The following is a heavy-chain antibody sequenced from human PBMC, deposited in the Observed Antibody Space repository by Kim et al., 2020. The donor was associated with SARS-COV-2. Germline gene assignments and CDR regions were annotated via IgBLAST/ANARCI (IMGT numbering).Heavy chain of an antibody. CDR3: AKRIVGGFTAMDY. Sequence: YGDSVKDRFTIARDNAKNTVYLQMSSLRDEDTAVYYCAKRIVGGFTAMDYWGQGTVVTVSS. V-gene: IGHV3-23*01. D-gene: IGHD1-26*01. J-gene: IGHJ4*02.